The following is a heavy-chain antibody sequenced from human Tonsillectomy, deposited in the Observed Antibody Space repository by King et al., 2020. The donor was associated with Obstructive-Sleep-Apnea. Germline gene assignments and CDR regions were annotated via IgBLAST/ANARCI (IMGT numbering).Heavy chain of an antibody. D-gene: IGHD5-12*01. CDR2: IYYSGST. J-gene: IGHJ1*01. V-gene: IGHV4-39*07. Sequence: QLQESGPGLVKPSETLSLTCTVSGGSISNSNYYWGWIRQPPGKGLEWIGSIYYSGSTNYNPSLKSLITISIYTSKNQFSLRLNSVTAADTAVYYCAREGRYSDYGVDWGQGTLVTVSS. CDR1: GGSISNSNYY. CDR3: AREGRYSDYGVD.